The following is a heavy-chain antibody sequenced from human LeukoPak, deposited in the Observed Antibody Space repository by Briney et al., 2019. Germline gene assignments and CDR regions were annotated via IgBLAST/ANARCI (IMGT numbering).Heavy chain of an antibody. CDR3: ARLLYSYGSGSYYGYYGMDV. V-gene: IGHV5-10-1*01. CDR1: GYRFTSYW. CDR2: LDPSDSYT. Sequence: GVALRISSQGSGYRFTSYWISWARPMPGKGLEWMGRLDPSDSYTNYSPSFQGHVTISADKSISTAYLQWSSLKASDTAMYYCARLLYSYGSGSYYGYYGMDVWGKGTTVTVSS. J-gene: IGHJ6*04. D-gene: IGHD3-10*01.